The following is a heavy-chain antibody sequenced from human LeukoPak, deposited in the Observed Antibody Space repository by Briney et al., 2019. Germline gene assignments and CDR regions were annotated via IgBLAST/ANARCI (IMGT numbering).Heavy chain of an antibody. CDR3: ARDRRVQLHIRAMDH. CDR1: GFTFSSYA. D-gene: IGHD2-2*01. V-gene: IGHV3-30-3*01. CDR2: ISYDGSNK. Sequence: QPGGSLRLSCAASGFTFSSYAMHWVRQAPGKGLEWVAVISYDGSNKYYADSVKGRFTISRDNSKNTLYLQMNSLRAEDTAVYYCARDRRVQLHIRAMDHWGQGTLVTVSS. J-gene: IGHJ4*02.